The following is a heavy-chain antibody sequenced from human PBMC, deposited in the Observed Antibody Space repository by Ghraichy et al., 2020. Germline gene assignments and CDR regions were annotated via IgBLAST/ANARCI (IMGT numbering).Heavy chain of an antibody. CDR3: ARDRSPIFGVVRYNWFDP. D-gene: IGHD3-3*01. V-gene: IGHV1-69*13. CDR2: IIPMFGTA. J-gene: IGHJ5*02. Sequence: SVKVSCKASGGTFNNYGFNWVRQAPGQGLEWMGGIIPMFGTANYAQNFQGRVTITADESTNTAYMELSSLRSEDTAIYYCARDRSPIFGVVRYNWFDPWGQGTLVTVSA. CDR1: GGTFNNYG.